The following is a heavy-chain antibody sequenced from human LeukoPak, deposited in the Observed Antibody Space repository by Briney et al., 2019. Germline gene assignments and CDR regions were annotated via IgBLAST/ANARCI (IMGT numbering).Heavy chain of an antibody. CDR3: ARLLAGAAAGTKSDY. CDR2: IDPSDSYT. Sequence: GESLKISCKGSGYSFTSYWISWVRQMPGKGLEWMGRIDPSDSYTNYSPSFQGHVTISADKSISTAYLQWSSLKASDTAMYYCARLLAGAAAGTKSDYWGQGTLVHVSS. D-gene: IGHD6-13*01. V-gene: IGHV5-10-1*01. J-gene: IGHJ4*02. CDR1: GYSFTSYW.